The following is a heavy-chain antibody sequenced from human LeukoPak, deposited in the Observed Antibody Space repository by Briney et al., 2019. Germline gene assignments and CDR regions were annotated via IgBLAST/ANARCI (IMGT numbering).Heavy chain of an antibody. D-gene: IGHD2-8*01. CDR3: ARHYCTNGVCYPLY. CDR1: GFTFSSYG. V-gene: IGHV3-23*01. J-gene: IGHJ4*02. CDR2: ISGSGGST. Sequence: GGSLRLSCAASGFTFSSYGMSWVRQAPGKGLEWVSAISGSGGSTYYADSVKGRFTISKDNSKNTLYLQMNSLRAEDTAVYYCARHYCTNGVCYPLYWGQGTLVTVSS.